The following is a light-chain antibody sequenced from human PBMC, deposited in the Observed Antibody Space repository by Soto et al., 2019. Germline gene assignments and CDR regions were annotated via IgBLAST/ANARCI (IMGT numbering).Light chain of an antibody. V-gene: IGKV3-15*01. Sequence: EIVMTQSPATLSVSPGERATLSCRASQSVSNTLAWYQQKRGQAPRLLIYRASIRAPGIPARFSGGGSGTEFTLTISSLQSEDFAVYYCQQYYSTPYTFGQGTKLEIK. CDR1: QSVSNT. CDR2: RAS. J-gene: IGKJ2*01. CDR3: QQYYSTPYT.